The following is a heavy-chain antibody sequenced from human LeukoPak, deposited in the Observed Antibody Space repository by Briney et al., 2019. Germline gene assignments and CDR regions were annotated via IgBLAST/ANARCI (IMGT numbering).Heavy chain of an antibody. Sequence: SETLSLTCTVSGGSISSYYWSWIRQPPGKGLEWIGYIYYSGSTNYNPSLKSRVNISVDTSKNQFSLKLSSVTAADTAVYYCASSPLNYDFWSGYSPRATHYFDYWGQGTLVTVSS. D-gene: IGHD3-3*01. J-gene: IGHJ4*02. V-gene: IGHV4-59*01. CDR2: IYYSGST. CDR3: ASSPLNYDFWSGYSPRATHYFDY. CDR1: GGSISSYY.